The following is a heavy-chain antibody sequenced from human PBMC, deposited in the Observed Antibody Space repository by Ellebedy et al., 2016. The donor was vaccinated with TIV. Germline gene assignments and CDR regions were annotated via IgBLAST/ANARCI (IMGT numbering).Heavy chain of an antibody. CDR2: MNPNSGNT. V-gene: IGHV1-8*03. Sequence: AASVKVSCKASGYTFTGYDINWVRQATGQGLEWMGWMNPNSGNTGYAQKFQGRVTITADKSTSTAYMELSSLRFEDTAVYYCARHYDFWSGYKVYYYNGMDVWGQGTTVTVSS. D-gene: IGHD3-3*01. J-gene: IGHJ6*02. CDR1: GYTFTGYD. CDR3: ARHYDFWSGYKVYYYNGMDV.